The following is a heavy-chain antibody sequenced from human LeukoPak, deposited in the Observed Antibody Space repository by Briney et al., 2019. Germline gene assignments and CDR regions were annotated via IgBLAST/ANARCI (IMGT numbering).Heavy chain of an antibody. J-gene: IGHJ4*02. CDR3: AREAVAAHRPDY. CDR2: ISAYNGNT. D-gene: IGHD6-19*01. Sequence: GASVKVSCKASGYTFTSYDINWVRQATGQGLEWMGWISAYNGNTNYAQKLQGRVTMTTDTSTSTAYMELRSLRSDDTAVYYCAREAVAAHRPDYWGQGTLVTVSS. V-gene: IGHV1-18*01. CDR1: GYTFTSYD.